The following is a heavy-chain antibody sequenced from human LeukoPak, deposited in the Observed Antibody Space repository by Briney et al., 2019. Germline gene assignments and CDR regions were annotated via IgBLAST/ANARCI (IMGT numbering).Heavy chain of an antibody. CDR2: VNAGNGNT. CDR3: ARATIAVAGTSFDY. J-gene: IGHJ4*02. D-gene: IGHD6-19*01. CDR1: GYTFTSYA. V-gene: IGHV1-3*01. Sequence: GASVKVSCKASGYTFTSYAMHWVRQAPGQRLEWMGWVNAGNGNTKYSQKFQGRVTITRDTSASTAYMELSSLRSEDTAVYYCARATIAVAGTSFDYWGQGTLVTVSS.